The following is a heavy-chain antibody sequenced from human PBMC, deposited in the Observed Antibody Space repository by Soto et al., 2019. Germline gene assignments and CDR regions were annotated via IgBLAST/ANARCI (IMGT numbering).Heavy chain of an antibody. V-gene: IGHV3-23*01. Sequence: GGSLRLSCAASGFTFNNYAMSWVRQAPGKGLEWVSAISANGQGIYYADSVKGRFIISRDSSKSTVFLHMDSLTAEDTAVYYCAKDRNYPRDQFHNWGQGTLVTVSS. CDR1: GFTFNNYA. CDR2: ISANGQGI. CDR3: AKDRNYPRDQFHN. D-gene: IGHD1-7*01. J-gene: IGHJ4*02.